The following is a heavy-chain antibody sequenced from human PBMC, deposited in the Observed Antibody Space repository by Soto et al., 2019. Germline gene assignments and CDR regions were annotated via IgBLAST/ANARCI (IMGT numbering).Heavy chain of an antibody. V-gene: IGHV3-7*01. Sequence: GGSLRLSCAASGFTFSSYWMSWVRQAPGKGLEWVANIKQDGSEKYYVDSVKGRFTISRDNAKNSLYLQMNSLRAEDTAVYYCASEIESSGYYRGGFDYWGQGTLVTVSS. J-gene: IGHJ4*02. D-gene: IGHD3-22*01. CDR1: GFTFSSYW. CDR2: IKQDGSEK. CDR3: ASEIESSGYYRGGFDY.